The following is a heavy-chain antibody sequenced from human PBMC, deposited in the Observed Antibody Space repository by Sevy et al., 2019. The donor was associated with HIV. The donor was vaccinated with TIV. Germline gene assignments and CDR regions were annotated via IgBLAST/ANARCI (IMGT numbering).Heavy chain of an antibody. J-gene: IGHJ4*02. CDR3: ARDTGNFYVEY. Sequence: GGSLRLSCAASGFIFSNYWMTWVRQAPGKGLEWVANIKGDGSQTAYADSVRGRCTISRDNAKNSLYLQINSLSPEDTALYYCARDTGNFYVEYWGQGTLVTVSS. D-gene: IGHD1-1*01. CDR1: GFIFSNYW. CDR2: IKGDGSQT. V-gene: IGHV3-7*01.